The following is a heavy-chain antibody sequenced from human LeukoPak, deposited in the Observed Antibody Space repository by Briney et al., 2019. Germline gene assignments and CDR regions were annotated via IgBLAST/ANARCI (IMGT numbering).Heavy chain of an antibody. Sequence: GGSLRLSCAASGFTVSSNYMSWVRQAPGKGLEWVSVIYSGDTTYYADSVKGRFTISRDNAKNSLSLQMNSVRPEDTAVYYCARADRTSWFDYWGQGTLVTVSS. CDR1: GFTVSSNY. V-gene: IGHV3-53*01. CDR2: IYSGDTT. CDR3: ARADRTSWFDY. D-gene: IGHD2-2*01. J-gene: IGHJ4*02.